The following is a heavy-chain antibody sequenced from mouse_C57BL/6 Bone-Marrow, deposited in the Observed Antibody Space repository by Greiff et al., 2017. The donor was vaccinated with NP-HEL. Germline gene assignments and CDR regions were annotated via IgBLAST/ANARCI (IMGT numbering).Heavy chain of an antibody. CDR1: GFTFSDYY. D-gene: IGHD2-4*01. V-gene: IGHV5-16*01. Sequence: EVMLVESEGGLVQPGSSMKLSCTASGFTFSDYYMAWVRQVPEKGLEWVANINYDGSSTYYLDSLKSRFIISRDNAKNILYLQMSSLKSEDTATYYCAREMTMITRYWYFDVWGTGTTVTVSS. J-gene: IGHJ1*03. CDR3: AREMTMITRYWYFDV. CDR2: INYDGSST.